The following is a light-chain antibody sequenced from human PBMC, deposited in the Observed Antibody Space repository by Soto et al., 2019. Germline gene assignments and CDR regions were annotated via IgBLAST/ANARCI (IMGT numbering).Light chain of an antibody. Sequence: EIVMTQSPATLSLSPGARATLSGRASQSLSTDLAWYQQKPGQAPRLLXYGASTRATGIPARFSGSGSGTEFTLTISSLQSEDFAVYYCQQYNNWPPRWTFGQGTKVDIK. CDR2: GAS. J-gene: IGKJ1*01. V-gene: IGKV3-15*01. CDR3: QQYNNWPPRWT. CDR1: QSLSTD.